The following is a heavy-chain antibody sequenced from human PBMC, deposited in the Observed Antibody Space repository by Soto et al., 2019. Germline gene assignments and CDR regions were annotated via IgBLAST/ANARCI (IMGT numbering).Heavy chain of an antibody. V-gene: IGHV2-5*02. CDR2: IYWDDDK. CDR1: GFSLSTSGVG. J-gene: IGHJ4*02. D-gene: IGHD6-19*01. Sequence: QITLKESGPTLVKPTQTLTLTCTFSGFSLSTSGVGVGWIRQPPGKGLEWLALIYWDDDKRYSPSLKSRLTITKDTSKNPVVLTMTNMDPVDTATYYCAHRQLKKWLVGWGQGTLVTVSS. CDR3: AHRQLKKWLVG.